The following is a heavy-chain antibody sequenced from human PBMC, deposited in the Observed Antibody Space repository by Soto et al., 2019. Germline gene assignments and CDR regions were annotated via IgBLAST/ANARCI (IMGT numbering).Heavy chain of an antibody. Sequence: GGSLRLSCAASGFTFSYYSMNWVRQAPGKGLEWVSSISSSSSYIYYADSVKGRFTISRDNAKNSLFLQMNSMRAEDTALYYCARPPYYGSSGYYCNWSFGLWGRGTLVTVSS. CDR3: ARPPYYGSSGYYCNWSFGL. CDR1: GFTFSYYS. D-gene: IGHD3-22*01. V-gene: IGHV3-21*01. CDR2: ISSSSSYI. J-gene: IGHJ2*01.